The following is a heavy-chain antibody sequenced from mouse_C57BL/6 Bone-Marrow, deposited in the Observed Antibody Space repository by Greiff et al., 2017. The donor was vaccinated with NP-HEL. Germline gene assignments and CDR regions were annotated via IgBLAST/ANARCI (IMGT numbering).Heavy chain of an antibody. D-gene: IGHD2-3*01. Sequence: EVQLQQSGPELVKPGASVKIPCKASGYTFTDYNMDWVKQSHGKSLEWIGDINPNNGGTIYNQKFKGKATLTVDKSSSTAYMELRSLTSEDTAVYYCARHDGYYEVWFAYWGQGTLVTVSA. CDR1: GYTFTDYN. V-gene: IGHV1-18*01. CDR3: ARHDGYYEVWFAY. CDR2: INPNNGGT. J-gene: IGHJ3*01.